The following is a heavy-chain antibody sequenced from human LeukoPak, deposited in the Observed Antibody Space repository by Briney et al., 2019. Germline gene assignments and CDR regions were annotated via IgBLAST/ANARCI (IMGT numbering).Heavy chain of an antibody. V-gene: IGHV3-23*01. CDR3: AKKRYENGTSSAGYLDV. CDR1: GFTFPGFA. CDR2: ISGSAGTT. J-gene: IGHJ6*02. Sequence: GGSLRLSCAASGFTFPGFAMNWARQAPGRGRGWVSVISGSAGTTHYADSVKGRFTISRDNFKNPASLQMNSLRAEDTAVYYCAKKRYENGTSSAGYLDVWGQGTTVTVSS. D-gene: IGHD1-1*01.